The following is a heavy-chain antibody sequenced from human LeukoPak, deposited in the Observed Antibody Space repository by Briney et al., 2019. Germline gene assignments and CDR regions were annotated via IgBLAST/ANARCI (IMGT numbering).Heavy chain of an antibody. CDR2: ISSSSSFR. Sequence: GGSLRLSCAASGFNFSSYSMNWVRQAPGKGLEWVSSISSSSSFRYYADSVKGRFTITRDHAKNSLYLQMNSLRAEDTAVYYCARESSGYFYWGQGTLVTVSS. CDR3: ARESSGYFY. V-gene: IGHV3-21*01. D-gene: IGHD3-22*01. J-gene: IGHJ4*02. CDR1: GFNFSSYS.